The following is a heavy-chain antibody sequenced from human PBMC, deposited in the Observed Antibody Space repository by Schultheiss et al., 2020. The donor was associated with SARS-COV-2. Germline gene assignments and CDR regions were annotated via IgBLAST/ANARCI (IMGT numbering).Heavy chain of an antibody. J-gene: IGHJ3*02. CDR2: IEGSGGTT. CDR1: GFTFSSYG. V-gene: IGHV3-NL1*01. D-gene: IGHD5-24*01. Sequence: GGSLRLSCAASGFTFSSYGMHWVRQAPGKGLEWVSTIEGSGGTTYYADSVKGRFTTSRDNSKNTLYLEMNSLRAEDTAVYYCARDRDDAFDIWGQGTMVTVSS. CDR3: ARDRDDAFDI.